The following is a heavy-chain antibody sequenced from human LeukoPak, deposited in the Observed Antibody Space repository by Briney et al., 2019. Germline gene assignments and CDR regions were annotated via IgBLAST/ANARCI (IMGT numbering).Heavy chain of an antibody. CDR1: GFTFSNAW. Sequence: GGSLRLSCAASGFTFSNAWMSWVRQAPGKGLEWVGRIKSKTDGGTTDYAAPVKGRFTISRDDSKNTLYLQMNSLKTEDTAVYYCTTESVSRGGSSGYYYASYYYYYMDVWGKGTTVTISS. J-gene: IGHJ6*03. D-gene: IGHD3-22*01. CDR3: TTESVSRGGSSGYYYASYYYYYMDV. CDR2: IKSKTDGGTT. V-gene: IGHV3-15*01.